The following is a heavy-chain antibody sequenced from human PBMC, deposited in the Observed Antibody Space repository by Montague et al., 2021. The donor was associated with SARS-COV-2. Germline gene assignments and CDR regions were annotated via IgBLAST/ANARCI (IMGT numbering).Heavy chain of an antibody. J-gene: IGHJ6*02. CDR2: ISSSSSYT. D-gene: IGHD1-26*01. CDR1: GFTFSDYY. CDR3: ARIAANSGYDMDV. Sequence: SLRLSCAASGFTFSDYYMSWIRQAPGKGLEWVSYISSSSSYTNYADSVKGRFTISRDNAKNSLYLQMNSLRAEDTAVYYCARIAANSGYDMDVWGQGTTVTASS. V-gene: IGHV3-11*03.